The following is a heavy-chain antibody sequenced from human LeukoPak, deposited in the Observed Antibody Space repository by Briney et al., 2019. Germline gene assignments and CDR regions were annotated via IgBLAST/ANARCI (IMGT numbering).Heavy chain of an antibody. Sequence: PGGSLSLSCAASGFTFISYAMHWVRQAPGKGLEWVAVISYDGSNKYYADSVKGRFTISRDNSKNTLYLQMNSLRAEDTAVYYCARDLRREKTTHNWCDPWGQGTLRTVSS. CDR2: ISYDGSNK. V-gene: IGHV3-30*04. D-gene: IGHD1-14*01. CDR3: ARDLRREKTTHNWCDP. J-gene: IGHJ5*02. CDR1: GFTFISYA.